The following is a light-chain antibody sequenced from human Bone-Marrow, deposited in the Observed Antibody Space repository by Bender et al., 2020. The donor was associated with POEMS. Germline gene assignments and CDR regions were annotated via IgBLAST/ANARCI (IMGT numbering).Light chain of an antibody. CDR1: SNDVGRYDA. J-gene: IGLJ1*01. V-gene: IGLV2-23*02. CDR2: DVT. CDR3: CSYAGSHSYV. Sequence: QSALTQPPSASGSPGQSITISCTGTSNDVGRYDAVSWYQQHPGKAPKLILYDVTDRPPGISDRVSGSKSGYTASLTISGLQTEDEADYYCCSYAGSHSYVFGTGTTVTVL.